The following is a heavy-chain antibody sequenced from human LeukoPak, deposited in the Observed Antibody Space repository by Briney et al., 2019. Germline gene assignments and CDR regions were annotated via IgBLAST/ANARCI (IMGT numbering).Heavy chain of an antibody. CDR2: IYSGGST. D-gene: IGHD3-10*01. J-gene: IGHJ3*02. CDR1: GFTVSSNY. V-gene: IGHV3-66*04. CDR3: ARRYYYGSGSPAWAFDI. Sequence: GGSLRLSCAASGFTVSSNYMSWVRQAPGKGLEWVSVIYSGGSTYYADSVKGRFTISRDNSKNTLYLQMNSLRAEDTAVYYCARRYYYGSGSPAWAFDIWGQGTMVTVSS.